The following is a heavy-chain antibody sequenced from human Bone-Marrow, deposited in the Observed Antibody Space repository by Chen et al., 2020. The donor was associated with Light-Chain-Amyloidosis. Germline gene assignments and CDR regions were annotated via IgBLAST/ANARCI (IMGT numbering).Heavy chain of an antibody. J-gene: IGHJ6*02. D-gene: IGHD3-3*01. CDR3: ARDSFHYDFWSGYINVMDV. CDR2: ISAYNGNT. CDR1: GYTFTSYG. V-gene: IGHV1-18*04. Sequence: QVQLVQSGAEVKKPGASVKVSCKASGYTFTSYGISWGRQAPGQGLEWMGWISAYNGNTNYAQQLQGRFTMTTDTSTSTAYMELRSLRSDDTAVYYCARDSFHYDFWSGYINVMDVWGQGTTVTVSS.